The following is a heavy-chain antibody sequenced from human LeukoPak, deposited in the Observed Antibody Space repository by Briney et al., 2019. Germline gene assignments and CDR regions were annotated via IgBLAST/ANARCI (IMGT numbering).Heavy chain of an antibody. Sequence: SETLSLTCTVSGGSISSSRSYWGWIRQPPGEGLEWVGTIYYGGSTYYNPSLKSRLTISVDTSKNQFSLKLSSVTAADTAVYYCARLYYYRSWSPLIWGHGTMVTVSS. V-gene: IGHV4-39*01. CDR1: GGSISSSRSY. D-gene: IGHD3-22*01. CDR3: ARLYYYRSWSPLI. J-gene: IGHJ3*02. CDR2: IYYGGST.